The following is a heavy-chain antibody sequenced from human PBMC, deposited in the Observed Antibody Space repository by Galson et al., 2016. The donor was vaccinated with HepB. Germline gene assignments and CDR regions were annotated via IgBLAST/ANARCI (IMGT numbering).Heavy chain of an antibody. CDR3: ARNSGFVDCDGRCLSEGYWFDP. CDR1: GASISSHY. V-gene: IGHV4-59*11. D-gene: IGHD2-21*02. J-gene: IGHJ5*02. Sequence: SETLSLTCTVSGASISSHYWSWLRQAPGKGLEWIAYVYRGGTSSYNPALSSRVTISADTSKNQYFLNLTSVTAADTAMYYCARNSGFVDCDGRCLSEGYWFDPWGHGTLVTVSS. CDR2: VYRGGTS.